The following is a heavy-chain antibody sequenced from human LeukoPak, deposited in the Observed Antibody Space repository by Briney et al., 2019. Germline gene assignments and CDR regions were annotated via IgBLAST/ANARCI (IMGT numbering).Heavy chain of an antibody. J-gene: IGHJ4*02. CDR2: MNPNNGNT. CDR3: ARVRGYCSSTSCYTGVEDY. V-gene: IGHV1-18*01. Sequence: ASVKVSCKASGYTFTSYDINWVRQATGQGLEWMGWMNPNNGNTNYAQKLQGRVTMTTDTSTSTAYMELRSLRSDDTAVYYCARVRGYCSSTSCYTGVEDYWGQGTLVTVSS. CDR1: GYTFTSYD. D-gene: IGHD2-2*02.